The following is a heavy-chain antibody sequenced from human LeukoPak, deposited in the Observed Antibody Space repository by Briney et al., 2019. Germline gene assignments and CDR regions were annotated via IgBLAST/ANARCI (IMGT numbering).Heavy chain of an antibody. Sequence: GGSLRLSCAASGFTFSDHRMSLVRQAPGKGLEWISYITSSSSTIYYTDSVKGRFTISRDNAKNSLYLQMNSLRAEDTAVYYCAFGGGTTGLFDYWGQGTLVTVSS. D-gene: IGHD1-1*01. CDR2: ITSSSSTI. J-gene: IGHJ4*02. CDR3: AFGGGTTGLFDY. CDR1: GFTFSDHR. V-gene: IGHV3-48*04.